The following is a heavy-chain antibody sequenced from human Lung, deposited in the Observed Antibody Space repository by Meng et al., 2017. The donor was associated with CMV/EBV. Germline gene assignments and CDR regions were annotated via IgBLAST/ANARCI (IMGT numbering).Heavy chain of an antibody. CDR3: AKDQRIIRHCSSTSCYTWFDP. D-gene: IGHD2-2*02. Sequence: GGSXRLXCAASGFTFSSYGMHWVRQAPGKGLEWVAFIRYDGSNKYYADSVKGRFTISRDNSKNTLYLQMNSLRAEDTAVYYCAKDQRIIRHCSSTSCYTWFDPWG. V-gene: IGHV3-30*02. CDR2: IRYDGSNK. CDR1: GFTFSSYG. J-gene: IGHJ5*02.